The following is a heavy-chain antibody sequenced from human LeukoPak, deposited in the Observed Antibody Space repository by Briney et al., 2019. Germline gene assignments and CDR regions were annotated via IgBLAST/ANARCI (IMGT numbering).Heavy chain of an antibody. CDR3: AGLHHYYDSSGYSVEGPTHTNEDYYGMDV. D-gene: IGHD3-22*01. Sequence: SETLSLTCAVYGGSFSGYYWSWIRQPPGKGLEWIGEINHSGSTNYNPSLKSRVTISVDTSKNQFSLKLSSVTAADTAVYYCAGLHHYYDSSGYSVEGPTHTNEDYYGMDVWGQGTTVTVSS. CDR2: INHSGST. J-gene: IGHJ6*02. CDR1: GGSFSGYY. V-gene: IGHV4-34*01.